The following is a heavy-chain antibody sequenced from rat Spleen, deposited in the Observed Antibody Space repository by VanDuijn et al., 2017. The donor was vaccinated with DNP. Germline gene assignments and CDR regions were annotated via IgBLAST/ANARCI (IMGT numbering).Heavy chain of an antibody. CDR3: ARGPRTGGFAY. Sequence: QVQLQQSGAELAEPGSSVKISCKASGYTFTSYTMHWIKQTTGQALEWTGYIDPGSGGTKYNEKFKGKATLTVGKSSTTAYMQLSSLTPVDTAVYYCARGPRTGGFAYWGQGTLGTVSS. V-gene: IGHV1-57*01. D-gene: IGHD4-1*01. J-gene: IGHJ3*01. CDR1: GYTFTSYT. CDR2: IDPGSGGT.